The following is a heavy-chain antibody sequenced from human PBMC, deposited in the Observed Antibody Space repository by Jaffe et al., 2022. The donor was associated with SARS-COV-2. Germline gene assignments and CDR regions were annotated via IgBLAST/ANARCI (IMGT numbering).Heavy chain of an antibody. CDR2: IKSKTDGGTT. CDR1: GLTFTNAW. V-gene: IGHV3-15*01. D-gene: IGHD3-16*01. CDR3: TRHPYDNRFDP. Sequence: EVQLVESGGGLVKPGGSLRLSCAASGLTFTNAWMSWVRQAPGRGLEWVGRIKSKTDGGTTDYAAPVKGRFTISRDDSKNTLYLQMNSLKTEDTAVYYCTRHPYDNRFDPWGQGTLVTVSS. J-gene: IGHJ5*02.